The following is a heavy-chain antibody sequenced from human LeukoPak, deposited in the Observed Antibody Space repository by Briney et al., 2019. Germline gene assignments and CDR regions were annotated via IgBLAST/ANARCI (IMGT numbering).Heavy chain of an antibody. D-gene: IGHD3/OR15-3a*01. J-gene: IGHJ6*02. CDR1: GFTFSSYW. CDR3: ASRTGYYNYSDMDV. V-gene: IGHV3-74*01. CDR2: INSDGSST. Sequence: PGGSLRLSCAASGFTFSSYWMHWVRQAPGKGLVWVSRINSDGSSTNYAGSVKGRFTISRDNAKNTLYLQMNSLRAEDTAVYYCASRTGYYNYSDMDVWGQGTTVT.